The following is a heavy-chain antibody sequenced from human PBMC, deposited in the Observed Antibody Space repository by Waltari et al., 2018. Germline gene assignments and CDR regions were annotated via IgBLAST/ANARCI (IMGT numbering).Heavy chain of an antibody. CDR3: ARSAWFDY. Sequence: QVQLVESGGGLVKPGGSLRLSCAASGFTFSDYYMSWIRQAPGRGLDLCSSLSSGSGYTYYADSVKGRFTISRDNAKNSLYLQMNSLSAEDTALYYCARSAWFDYWGQGTLVTVSS. J-gene: IGHJ4*02. CDR2: LSSGSGYT. V-gene: IGHV3-11*06. CDR1: GFTFSDYY.